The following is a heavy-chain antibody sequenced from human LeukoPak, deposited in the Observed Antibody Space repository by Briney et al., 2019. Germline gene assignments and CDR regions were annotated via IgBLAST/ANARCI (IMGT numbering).Heavy chain of an antibody. D-gene: IGHD1-26*01. CDR2: IYHSGST. J-gene: IGHJ4*02. CDR1: GYPISSGYY. V-gene: IGHV4-38-2*02. CDR3: ARAPGVGATAPSPFDY. Sequence: SETLSLTCTVSGYPISSGYYWGWIRQPPGKGLEWIGSIYHSGSTYYNPSLKSRVTISVDTSKNQFSLKLSSVTAADTAVYYCARAPGVGATAPSPFDYWGQGTLVTVSS.